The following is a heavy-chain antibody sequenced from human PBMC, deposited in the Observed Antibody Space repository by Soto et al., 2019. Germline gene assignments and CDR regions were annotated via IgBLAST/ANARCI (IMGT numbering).Heavy chain of an antibody. D-gene: IGHD3-22*01. CDR3: ARGQGRDYDSSDDAFDI. CDR2: ISYDGSNK. Sequence: PGGSLRLSCAASGFTFSSYAMHWVRQAPGKGLEWVAVISYDGSNKYYADSVKGRFTISRDNSKNTLYLQMNSLRAEDTAVYYCARGQGRDYDSSDDAFDIWGQGTMVTVSS. CDR1: GFTFSSYA. J-gene: IGHJ3*02. V-gene: IGHV3-30-3*01.